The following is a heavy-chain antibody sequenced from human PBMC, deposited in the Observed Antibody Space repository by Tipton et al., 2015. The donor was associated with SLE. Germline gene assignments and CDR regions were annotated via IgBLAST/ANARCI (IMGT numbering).Heavy chain of an antibody. CDR3: ARPDRM. Sequence: TLSLTCTVSGGSIRSYYWSWIRQPPGKGLEWIGYINHSGSTNYNPSLKSRVTISVDTSKNEFYLKLRSVTAADTAVYYCARPDRMWGQGTMVAVSS. CDR1: GGSIRSYY. CDR2: INHSGST. J-gene: IGHJ3*02. V-gene: IGHV4-59*12. D-gene: IGHD1-14*01.